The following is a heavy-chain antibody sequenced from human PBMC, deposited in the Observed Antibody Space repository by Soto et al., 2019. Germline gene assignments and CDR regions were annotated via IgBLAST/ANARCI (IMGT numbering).Heavy chain of an antibody. J-gene: IGHJ4*02. CDR1: GITFSDHD. CDR2: CRSRVDNYAT. D-gene: IGHD3-10*01. Sequence: EVQLVESGGGLVQPGGSLRLSCATSGITFSDHDMDWVRQSPGKGLEWLGRCRSRVDNYATDYAASVKGRFTFSRDESKSALSLQMRSLNTGDTAMYSCVLWVRGLINYWGQGTLGTVSS. CDR3: VLWVRGLINY. V-gene: IGHV3-72*01.